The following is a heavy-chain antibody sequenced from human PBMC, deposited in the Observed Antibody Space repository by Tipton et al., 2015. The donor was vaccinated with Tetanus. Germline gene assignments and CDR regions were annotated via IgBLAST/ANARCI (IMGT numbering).Heavy chain of an antibody. J-gene: IGHJ6*02. D-gene: IGHD6-19*01. CDR3: ARDRAVPVQAYGTDV. CDR2: ISPFTGDT. V-gene: IGHV1-18*01. Sequence: QSGAEVKKPGASVKVSCKASGYNFVNFGISWVRQAPGQGLEWVGWISPFTGDTEYAQNLQDRLILTTDTSTATAYVEVRSLTSDDTAVYYCARDRAVPVQAYGTDVWGQGTSVTVSS. CDR1: GYNFVNFG.